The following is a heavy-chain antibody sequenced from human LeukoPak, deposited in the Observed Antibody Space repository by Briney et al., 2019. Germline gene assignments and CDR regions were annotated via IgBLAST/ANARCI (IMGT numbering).Heavy chain of an antibody. V-gene: IGHV3-21*01. Sequence: GGSLRLSCAASGFTFSSYSMNWVRQAPGKGLEWVSSISSSSSYIYSADSVKGRFTISRDNAKNSLYLQMNSLRVEDTAVYYCAKDPGAHYYGSGSYRRGSYFDYWGQGTLVTVSS. D-gene: IGHD3-10*01. CDR2: ISSSSSYI. CDR3: AKDPGAHYYGSGSYRRGSYFDY. J-gene: IGHJ4*02. CDR1: GFTFSSYS.